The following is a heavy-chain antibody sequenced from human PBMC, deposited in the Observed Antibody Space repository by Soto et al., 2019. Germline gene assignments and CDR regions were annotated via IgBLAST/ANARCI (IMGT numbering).Heavy chain of an antibody. Sequence: QVQLVQSGAEVKKPGSSVKVSCKASGGTFSSYTISWVRQAPGQGLEWMGRIIPILGIANYAQKFQGRVTITADKSTSTAYMELSSLRSEDTAVYYCARDTLERPFEWFDPWGQGTLVTVSS. V-gene: IGHV1-69*08. J-gene: IGHJ5*02. CDR1: GGTFSSYT. D-gene: IGHD1-1*01. CDR2: IIPILGIA. CDR3: ARDTLERPFEWFDP.